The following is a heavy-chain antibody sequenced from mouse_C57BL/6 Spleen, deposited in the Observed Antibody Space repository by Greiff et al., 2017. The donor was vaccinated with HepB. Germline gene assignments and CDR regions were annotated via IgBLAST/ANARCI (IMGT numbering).Heavy chain of an antibody. V-gene: IGHV1-19*01. D-gene: IGHD1-1*01. CDR2: INPYNGGT. Sequence: EVQLQQSGPVLVKPGASVKMSCKASGYTFTDYYMNWVKQSHGKSLEWIGVINPYNGGTSYNQKFKGKATLTVDKSSSTAYMELNSLTSEDSAVDYCARSDYGSSGYAMDYWGQGTSVTVSS. CDR3: ARSDYGSSGYAMDY. CDR1: GYTFTDYY. J-gene: IGHJ4*01.